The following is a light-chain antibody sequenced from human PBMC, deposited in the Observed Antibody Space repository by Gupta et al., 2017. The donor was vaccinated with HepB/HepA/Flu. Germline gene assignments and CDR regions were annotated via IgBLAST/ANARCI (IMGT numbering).Light chain of an antibody. V-gene: IGKV1-5*03. Sequence: DIQMTQSPFTLSASVGDRVTITCRASETISSWLAWYQQKPGKAPKLLIYKASNLEPGVPSRFSGSGSGTEFTLTISSLQPDDSATYFCQQYRSYSTFGQGTKLEIK. CDR2: KAS. CDR3: QQYRSYST. J-gene: IGKJ2*01. CDR1: ETISSW.